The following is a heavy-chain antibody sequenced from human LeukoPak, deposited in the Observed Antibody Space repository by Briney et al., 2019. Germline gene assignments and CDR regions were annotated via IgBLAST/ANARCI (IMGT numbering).Heavy chain of an antibody. CDR2: IYYSGST. CDR1: GGSISSSSYY. Sequence: NPSETLSLTCTVSGGSISSSSYYWGWIRQPPGKGLEWIGSIYYSGSTYYNPSLKSRVTISVDTSKNQFSLKLSSVTAADTAVYYCARLLGWSGDNWFDPWGQGTLVTVSS. CDR3: ARLLGWSGDNWFDP. V-gene: IGHV4-39*01. J-gene: IGHJ5*02. D-gene: IGHD2-21*01.